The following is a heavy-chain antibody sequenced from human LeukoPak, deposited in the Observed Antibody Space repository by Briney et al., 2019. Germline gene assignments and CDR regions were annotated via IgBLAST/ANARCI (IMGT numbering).Heavy chain of an antibody. J-gene: IGHJ3*02. D-gene: IGHD3-10*01. CDR3: ARDIGAWFGELLFPAAFDI. CDR1: GYTFTSYA. Sequence: ASVKVSCKASGYTFTSYAMHWVRQAPGQRLEWMGWINAGNGNTKYSQKFQGRVTITRDTFASTAYMELSSLRSEDTAVYYCARDIGAWFGELLFPAAFDIWGQGTMVTVSS. V-gene: IGHV1-3*01. CDR2: INAGNGNT.